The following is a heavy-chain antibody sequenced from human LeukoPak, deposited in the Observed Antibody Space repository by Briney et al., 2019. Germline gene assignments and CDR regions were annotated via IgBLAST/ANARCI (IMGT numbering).Heavy chain of an antibody. D-gene: IGHD2-15*01. CDR3: AKDGGARYCSGGRCNRRGYHYYYMDV. Sequence: ASVKVSCKASGYTFTSYYMHWVRQAPGQGLEWMGIINPRGGATSYAQRFQGRVTMTRDMSTSTVYMELSSLRTEDTAVYYCAKDGGARYCSGGRCNRRGYHYYYMDVWGKGTTVTVSS. V-gene: IGHV1-46*01. CDR1: GYTFTSYY. J-gene: IGHJ6*03. CDR2: INPRGGAT.